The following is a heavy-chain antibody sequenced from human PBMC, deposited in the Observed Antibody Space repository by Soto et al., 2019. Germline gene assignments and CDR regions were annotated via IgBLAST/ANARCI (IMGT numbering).Heavy chain of an antibody. CDR3: AKDQSFVGYSSGWYDY. Sequence: GGSLRLSCAASGFTFSSYAMHWVRQAPGKGLEWVAVISYDGSNKYYADSVKGRFTISRDNSKNTLYLQMNSLRAEDTAVYYCAKDQSFVGYSSGWYDYWGQGTLVTVSS. D-gene: IGHD6-19*01. CDR2: ISYDGSNK. V-gene: IGHV3-30*04. CDR1: GFTFSSYA. J-gene: IGHJ4*02.